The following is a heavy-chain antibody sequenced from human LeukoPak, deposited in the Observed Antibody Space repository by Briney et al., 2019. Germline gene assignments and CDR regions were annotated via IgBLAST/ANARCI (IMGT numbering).Heavy chain of an antibody. CDR1: GYSFTTYF. J-gene: IGHJ4*02. D-gene: IGHD6-19*01. V-gene: IGHV1-46*01. CDR2: ISPGGGWT. CDR3: ARSIAVDNPHFDF. Sequence: GASVKVSCKASGYSFTTYFMHWVRQAPGHGLEWLGIISPGGGWTNYAQRFQGRVTMTWDTSTSTVYMELSSLRSEDTAVYYCARSIAVDNPHFDFWGQGTLVTVSS.